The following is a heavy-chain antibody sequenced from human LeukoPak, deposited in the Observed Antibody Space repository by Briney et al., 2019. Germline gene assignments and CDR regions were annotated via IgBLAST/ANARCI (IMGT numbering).Heavy chain of an antibody. D-gene: IGHD5-18*01. CDR2: MCGTAGST. Sequence: GGSLRLACAASGFTLDDYGMSWVRHAPGKGLEWVASMCGTAGSTFYPDCVKGRFTISRDNSQNTLHLQMNSLRAEDTAVYYCAKDSLVPGYSYGLDYWGQGTLVTVSS. V-gene: IGHV3-23*01. CDR1: GFTLDDYG. CDR3: AKDSLVPGYSYGLDY. J-gene: IGHJ4*02.